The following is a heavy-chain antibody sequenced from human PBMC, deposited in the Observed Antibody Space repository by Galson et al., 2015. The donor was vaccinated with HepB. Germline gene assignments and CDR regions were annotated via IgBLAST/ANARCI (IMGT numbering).Heavy chain of an antibody. V-gene: IGHV3-30*04. CDR3: ARGYYYGAGTYSPLFF. CDR2: TSYDGRSE. J-gene: IGHJ4*02. D-gene: IGHD3-10*01. Sequence: SLRLSCAGSGITFSDFSMYWVRQAPGKGLEWVSFTSYDGRSEYYADFVKGRFTVSKDTSKNTLSLQMNSLRPEDTAVYYCARGYYYGAGTYSPLFFWGQGTLVTVSS. CDR1: GITFSDFS.